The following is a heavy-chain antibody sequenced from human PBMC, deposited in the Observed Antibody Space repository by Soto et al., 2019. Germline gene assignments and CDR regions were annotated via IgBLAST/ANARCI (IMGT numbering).Heavy chain of an antibody. CDR2: INPNTGGT. V-gene: IGHV1-2*04. CDR1: GYTFTSYF. J-gene: IGHJ4*02. CDR3: ARGLRIGPTWGGGY. Sequence: ASVKVSCKASGYTFTSYFIHWVRQAPGQGLEWMGWINPNTGGTSYAQQFQGWVTMTRDTSITTAYMEVSRLKSDDTAVYYCARGLRIGPTWGGGYWGQGTLVTVS. D-gene: IGHD3-16*01.